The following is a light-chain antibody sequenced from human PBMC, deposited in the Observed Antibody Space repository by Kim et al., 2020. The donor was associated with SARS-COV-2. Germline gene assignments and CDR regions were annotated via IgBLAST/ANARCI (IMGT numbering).Light chain of an antibody. Sequence: VSPWAKPPLSCTASQSVRADLAWYQQKPGQAPTLLISDASTRATGIPARFSGGGSGTDFTLTIRSQQSEDFAVYYCQQYNKWHRTVGQGTKVDIK. CDR2: DAS. CDR3: QQYNKWHRT. CDR1: QSVRAD. J-gene: IGKJ1*01. V-gene: IGKV3-15*01.